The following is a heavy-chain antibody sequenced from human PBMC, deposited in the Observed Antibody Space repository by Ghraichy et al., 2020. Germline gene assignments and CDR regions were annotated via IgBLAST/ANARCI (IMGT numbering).Heavy chain of an antibody. Sequence: ASVKVSCKASGYTFTSYDINWVRQATGQGLEWMGWMNPNSGNTGYAQKFQGRVTMTRNTSISTAYMELSSLRSEDTAVYYCARSRALSSTRYFWSGYRPRCYFDYWGQGTLVTVSS. CDR1: GYTFTSYD. D-gene: IGHD3-3*01. CDR3: ARSRALSSTRYFWSGYRPRCYFDY. J-gene: IGHJ4*02. V-gene: IGHV1-8*01. CDR2: MNPNSGNT.